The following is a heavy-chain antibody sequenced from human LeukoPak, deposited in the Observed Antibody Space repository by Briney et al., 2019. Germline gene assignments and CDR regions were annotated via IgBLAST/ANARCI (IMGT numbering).Heavy chain of an antibody. Sequence: GGSLRLSCAASGFTFSSYWMTWVRQAPGKGLEWVANIKRDGSEKYYVDSVKGRFTISRDNAKNSLYLQMNSLRAEDTAVYYCARRAGAYSHPYDYWGQGTLVTVSS. CDR2: IKRDGSEK. CDR3: ARRAGAYSHPYDY. D-gene: IGHD4/OR15-4a*01. V-gene: IGHV3-7*03. CDR1: GFTFSSYW. J-gene: IGHJ4*02.